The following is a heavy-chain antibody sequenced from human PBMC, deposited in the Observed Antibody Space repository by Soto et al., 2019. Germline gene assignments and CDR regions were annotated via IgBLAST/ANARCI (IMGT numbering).Heavy chain of an antibody. J-gene: IGHJ4*02. CDR3: ARSVAAPGAHIDY. CDR2: VYYTGST. D-gene: IGHD6-13*01. V-gene: IGHV4-59*01. CDR1: GGSISGSY. Sequence: SETLSLTCSVSGGSISGSYWSWIRQSPGKGLEWLGYVYYTGSTNYSPSLRSRVSISVDTSKNEFSLRLSSVTAADTAVYFCARSVAAPGAHIDYWGQGTQVTVSS.